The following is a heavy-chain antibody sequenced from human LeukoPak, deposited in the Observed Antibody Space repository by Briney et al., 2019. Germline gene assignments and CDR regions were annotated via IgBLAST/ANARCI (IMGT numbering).Heavy chain of an antibody. J-gene: IGHJ6*02. CDR2: INHSGST. D-gene: IGHD6-19*01. CDR1: GGSFSGYY. Sequence: PLETLSLTCAVYGGSFSGYYWSWIRQPSGKGLEWIGEINHSGSTNYNPSLKSRVTISVDTSKNQFSLKLSSVTAADTAVYYCARGRIAVAGYYYYGMDVWGQGTTVTVSS. V-gene: IGHV4-34*01. CDR3: ARGRIAVAGYYYYGMDV.